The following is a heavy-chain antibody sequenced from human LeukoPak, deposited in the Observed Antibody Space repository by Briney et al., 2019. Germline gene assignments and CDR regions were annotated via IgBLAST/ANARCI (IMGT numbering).Heavy chain of an antibody. CDR1: GFTFSSYG. V-gene: IGHV3-30*18. D-gene: IGHD1-26*01. Sequence: PGGSLRLSCAASGFTFSSYGMHWVRQAPGKGLEWVAVISYDGSNKYYADSVKGRFTISRDNSKNTLYLQMNSLRAEDTAVYYCAKDWYSGSYSYYFDYWGQGTLVTVSS. CDR2: ISYDGSNK. CDR3: AKDWYSGSYSYYFDY. J-gene: IGHJ4*02.